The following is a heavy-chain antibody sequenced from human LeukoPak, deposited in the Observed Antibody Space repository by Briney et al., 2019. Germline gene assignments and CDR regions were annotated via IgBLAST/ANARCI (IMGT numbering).Heavy chain of an antibody. CDR1: GFTFSSYS. Sequence: GGSLRLSCAASGFTFSSYSMMWVRQAPGKGLEWVSYISSSSTTIHYADSVRGRFIISRDNGRNSLYLQMNSLRAEDTAVYYCTRTRYYMDVWGKGTTVTVSS. CDR2: ISSSSTTI. CDR3: TRTRYYMDV. J-gene: IGHJ6*03. V-gene: IGHV3-48*04.